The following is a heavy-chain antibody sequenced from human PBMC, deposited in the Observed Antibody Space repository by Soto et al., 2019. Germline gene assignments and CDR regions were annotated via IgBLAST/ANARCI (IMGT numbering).Heavy chain of an antibody. CDR1: GYTFTSYG. CDR2: ISAYNGNT. CDR3: ARWVVVPAAIPYYYYGMDV. Sequence: GASVKVSCKASGYTFTSYGISWVRQAPGQGLEWMGWISAYNGNTNYAQKLQGRVTMTTDTSTSTAYMELRSLRSDDTAVYYCARWVVVPAAIPYYYYGMDVWGQGTTVTVSS. V-gene: IGHV1-18*01. J-gene: IGHJ6*02. D-gene: IGHD2-2*01.